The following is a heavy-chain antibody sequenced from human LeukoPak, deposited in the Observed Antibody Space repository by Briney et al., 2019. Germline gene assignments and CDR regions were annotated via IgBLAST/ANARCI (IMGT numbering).Heavy chain of an antibody. CDR2: ISSSSSYK. CDR3: ARGRAFDI. J-gene: IGHJ3*02. Sequence: GGSLRLSCAASGFTFSSYAMSWVRQAPGKGLEWVSAISSSSSYKYYADSMKGRFTISRDNAKNSLYLQMNSLRAEDTALYYCARGRAFDIWGQGTMVTVSS. CDR1: GFTFSSYA. V-gene: IGHV3-21*04.